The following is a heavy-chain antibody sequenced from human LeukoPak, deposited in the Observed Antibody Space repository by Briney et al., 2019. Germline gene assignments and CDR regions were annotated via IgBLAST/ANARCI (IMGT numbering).Heavy chain of an antibody. CDR1: GYTFTSYY. D-gene: IGHD1-26*01. CDR2: INPSGGST. J-gene: IGHJ6*02. Sequence: GASVKVSCKASGYTFTSYYMHWVRQAPGQGLEWMGIINPSGGSTSYAQKFQSRVTMTRDTSTSTVYMELSSLRSEDTAVYYCATPTSYDYYYYGMDVWGQGTTVTVSS. CDR3: ATPTSYDYYYYGMDV. V-gene: IGHV1-46*01.